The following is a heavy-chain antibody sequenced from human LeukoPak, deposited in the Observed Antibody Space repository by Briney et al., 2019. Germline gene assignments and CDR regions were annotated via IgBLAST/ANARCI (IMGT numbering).Heavy chain of an antibody. CDR2: INSDGSRT. CDR1: GFTFSSYW. J-gene: IGHJ4*02. Sequence: QPGGSLRLSCAASGFTFSSYWMYWVRQAPGKGLVWVSRINSDGSRTNYADSVKGRFTISRDNAKNTLYLQMNSLRAKDTAVYYCARRGYSAYDFWGQGTLVTVSS. D-gene: IGHD5-12*01. CDR3: ARRGYSAYDF. V-gene: IGHV3-74*01.